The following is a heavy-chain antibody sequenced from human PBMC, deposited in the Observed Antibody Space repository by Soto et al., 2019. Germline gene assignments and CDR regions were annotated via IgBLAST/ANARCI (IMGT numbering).Heavy chain of an antibody. CDR2: IYPGDSDT. CDR3: ARHKGYCDSTSCYGMDV. D-gene: IGHD2-15*01. CDR1: GYSFTSYW. Sequence: GESLKISCNGSGYSFTSYWIVWVRQMPGKGLEWMGSIYPGDSDTRYSPSLQGQVTISADKSITTAYLQWNSLKASDTAMYFCARHKGYCDSTSCYGMDVWGQGAKVSVSS. J-gene: IGHJ6*02. V-gene: IGHV5-51*01.